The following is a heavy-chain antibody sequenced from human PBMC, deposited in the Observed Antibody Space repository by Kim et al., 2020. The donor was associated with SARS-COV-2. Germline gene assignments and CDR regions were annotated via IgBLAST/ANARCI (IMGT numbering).Heavy chain of an antibody. D-gene: IGHD3-16*01. J-gene: IGHJ4*02. CDR2: K. V-gene: IGHV2-5*01. CDR3: AHRLPILGFDY. Sequence: KSNSPLLKSRLTITKDTSKNQVVLTMTNMDPVDTATYYCAHRLPILGFDYWGQGTLVTVSS.